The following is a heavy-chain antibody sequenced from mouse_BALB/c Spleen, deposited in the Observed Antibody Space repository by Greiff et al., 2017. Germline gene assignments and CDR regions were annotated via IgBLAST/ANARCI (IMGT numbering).Heavy chain of an antibody. CDR3: ARAGDYEGFAY. CDR2: IWAGGST. J-gene: IGHJ3*01. D-gene: IGHD2-4*01. CDR1: GFSLTSYG. Sequence: QVQLKESGPGLVAPSQSLSITCTVSGFSLTSYGVHWVRQPPGKGLEWLGVIWAGGSTNYNSALMSRLSISKDNSKSQVFLKMNSLQTDDTAMYYCARAGDYEGFAYWGQGTLVTVSA. V-gene: IGHV2-9*02.